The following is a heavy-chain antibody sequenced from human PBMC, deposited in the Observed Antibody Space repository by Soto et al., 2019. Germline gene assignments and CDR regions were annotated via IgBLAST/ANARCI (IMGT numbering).Heavy chain of an antibody. D-gene: IGHD4-17*01. CDR3: AKRLRWYYFEY. V-gene: IGHV3-23*01. CDR1: GFTFSSYA. CDR2: ISCSGCST. Sequence: GGSLRLSCAASGFTFSSYAMSWVRQAPGQGLEWVSAISCSGCSTYSADSVKGRFTITRDNSKNTLYLQMNSLRAEDKAVYYCAKRLRWYYFEYWGQGTRVNVSA. J-gene: IGHJ4*02.